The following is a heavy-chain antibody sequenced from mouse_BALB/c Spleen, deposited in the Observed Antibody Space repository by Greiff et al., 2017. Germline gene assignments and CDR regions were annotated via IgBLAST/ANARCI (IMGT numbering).Heavy chain of an antibody. CDR2: IRSGGST. Sequence: VQLQQSGPGLVQPSQSLSITCTVSGFSLTSYGVNWVRQSPGKGLEWLGVIRSGGSTDYNAAFICRLSISKDNSKSQVFFKMNSLRANDTAIYYCDRGWNGSSDGRNYFDYWGQGTTLTVSA. J-gene: IGHJ2*01. CDR3: DRGWNGSSDGRNYFDY. V-gene: IGHV2-2*02. D-gene: IGHD1-1*01. CDR1: GFSLTSYG.